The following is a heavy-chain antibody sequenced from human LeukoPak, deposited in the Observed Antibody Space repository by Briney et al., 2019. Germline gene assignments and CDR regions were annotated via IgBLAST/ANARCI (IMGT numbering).Heavy chain of an antibody. Sequence: SGTLSLTCAVSGGSISSSNWWRWVRQPPGKGLEWIGEIYHSGSTNYNPSLKSRVTISVDKSKNQFSLKLSSVTAADTAVYYCARSGWFGELLGETGWFDPWGQGTLVTVSS. J-gene: IGHJ5*02. CDR2: IYHSGST. CDR1: GGSISSSNW. V-gene: IGHV4-4*02. D-gene: IGHD3-10*01. CDR3: ARSGWFGELLGETGWFDP.